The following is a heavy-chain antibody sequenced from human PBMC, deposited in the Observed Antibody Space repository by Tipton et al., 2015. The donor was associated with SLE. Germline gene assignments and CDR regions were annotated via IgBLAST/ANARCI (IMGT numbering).Heavy chain of an antibody. CDR1: FGSINSANHF. CDR3: ARKGVYYAFWSGYDGAFDI. V-gene: IGHV4-31*03. CDR2: ISYRGSA. D-gene: IGHD3-3*01. Sequence: TLSLTCTVSFGSINSANHFWSWVRQLPGEGLEWIGFISYRGSAYYNPSLQSRVTISLDMSKNQFSLTMTSVTAADTAVYYCARKGVYYAFWSGYDGAFDIWGQGTMVTVSS. J-gene: IGHJ3*02.